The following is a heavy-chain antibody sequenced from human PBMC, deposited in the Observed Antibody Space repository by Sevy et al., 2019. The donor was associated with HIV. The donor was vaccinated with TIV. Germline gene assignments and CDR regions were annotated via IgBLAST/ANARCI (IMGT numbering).Heavy chain of an antibody. J-gene: IGHJ3*02. CDR1: GFTFSSYA. V-gene: IGHV3-30-3*01. Sequence: GGSLRLSCAASGFTFSSYAMHWVRQAPGKGLEWVAVISYDGSNKYYADSVKGRFTISRDNSKNTLYLQMNSLRAEDTAVYYCARDQGIAVVGLSDAFDIWGQGTMVTVSS. CDR2: ISYDGSNK. CDR3: ARDQGIAVVGLSDAFDI. D-gene: IGHD6-19*01.